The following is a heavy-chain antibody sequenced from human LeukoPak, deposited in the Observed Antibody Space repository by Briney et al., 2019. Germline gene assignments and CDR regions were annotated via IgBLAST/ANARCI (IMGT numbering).Heavy chain of an antibody. D-gene: IGHD5-12*01. Sequence: SETLSLTCTVSGGSISSYYWSWIRRPPGKGLEWIGYIYYSGSTNYNPSLKSRVTISVDTSKNQFSLKLSSVTAADTAVYYCARTGYDLSWYYYYYMDVWGKGTTVTVSS. CDR3: ARTGYDLSWYYYYYMDV. J-gene: IGHJ6*03. CDR1: GGSISSYY. CDR2: IYYSGST. V-gene: IGHV4-59*01.